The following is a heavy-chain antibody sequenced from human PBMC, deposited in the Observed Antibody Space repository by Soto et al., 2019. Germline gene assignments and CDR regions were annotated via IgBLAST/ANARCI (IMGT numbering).Heavy chain of an antibody. J-gene: IGHJ4*02. CDR2: IYYSGST. CDR3: ARALVAHDFDY. Sequence: SDTLSLTCTVSGGSISSYYWSWIRQPPGKGLEWFGYIYYSGSTNYNPSLKSRVTISVDTSKNQFSLKLSSVTAADTAVYYCARALVAHDFDYWGQGTLVTVSS. V-gene: IGHV4-59*01. CDR1: GGSISSYY.